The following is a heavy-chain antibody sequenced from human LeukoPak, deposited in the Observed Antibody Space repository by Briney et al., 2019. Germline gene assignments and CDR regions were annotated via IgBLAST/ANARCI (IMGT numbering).Heavy chain of an antibody. Sequence: SETLSLTCTVAGYSISSGYYWGWIRQPPGKGLEWIGSIYHSGSTYYNPSLKSRVTMSVATSENQFSLKLTSVTAADTAVYYCARGEFYYGSGSYWGLDYWGQGILVTVSS. V-gene: IGHV4-38-2*02. CDR3: ARGEFYYGSGSYWGLDY. CDR1: GYSISSGYY. CDR2: IYHSGST. J-gene: IGHJ4*02. D-gene: IGHD3-10*01.